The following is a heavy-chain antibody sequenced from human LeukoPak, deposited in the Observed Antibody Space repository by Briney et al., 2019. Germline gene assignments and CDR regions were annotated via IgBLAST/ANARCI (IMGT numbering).Heavy chain of an antibody. Sequence: GSLRLSCAASGFTFSGYEMNWVRQAPGKGLEWLSYITGSGYTIYYADSVKGRFTISRDNAKNSLYLQMNSLRAEDTAVYYCARTMGITMVRGVIIDKMYYFDYWGQGTLVTVSS. CDR2: ITGSGYTI. J-gene: IGHJ4*02. D-gene: IGHD3-10*01. CDR1: GFTFSGYE. CDR3: ARTMGITMVRGVIIDKMYYFDY. V-gene: IGHV3-48*03.